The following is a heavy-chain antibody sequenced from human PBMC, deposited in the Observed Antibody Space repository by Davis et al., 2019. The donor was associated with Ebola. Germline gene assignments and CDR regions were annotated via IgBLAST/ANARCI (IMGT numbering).Heavy chain of an antibody. J-gene: IGHJ4*02. Sequence: MPSETLSLTCTVSGASISANDYYWGWIRQPPGKGLVWIGTIYYSGSTDYNPSLESRVTISVDTSKNQFSLKLSSVAAADPAIYYCARATDFIRRRRGGYHDYWGQGLLVTVSS. V-gene: IGHV4-39*01. D-gene: IGHD5-24*01. CDR2: IYYSGST. CDR1: GASISANDYY. CDR3: ARATDFIRRRRGGYHDY.